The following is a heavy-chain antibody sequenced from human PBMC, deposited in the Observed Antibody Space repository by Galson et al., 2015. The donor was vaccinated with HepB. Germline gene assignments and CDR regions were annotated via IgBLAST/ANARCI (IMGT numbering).Heavy chain of an antibody. CDR2: VYYTGST. CDR3: ARGRGYIYGYSYYGMDV. D-gene: IGHD5-18*01. Sequence: ETLSLTCTVSGGSIGTYYWSWIRQPPGKGLEWIGYVYYTGSTNYSPSLKSRVTISVDTSKNKFSLKVSSVTAADTAVYYCARGRGYIYGYSYYGMDVWGQGTTVTVSS. V-gene: IGHV4-59*01. CDR1: GGSIGTYY. J-gene: IGHJ6*02.